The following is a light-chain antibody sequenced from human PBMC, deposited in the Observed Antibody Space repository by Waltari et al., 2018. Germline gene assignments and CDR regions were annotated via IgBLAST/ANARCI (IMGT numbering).Light chain of an antibody. V-gene: IGLV2-23*02. Sequence: QSALTQPASVSGSPGQSITISCPGPSSDVGSYNLVSWYQQHPGKAPKLMIYEVSKRPSGVSNRFSGSKSGNTASLTISGLQAEDEADYYCCSYAGSPKVFGGGTKLTVL. CDR3: CSYAGSPKV. CDR2: EVS. J-gene: IGLJ2*01. CDR1: SSDVGSYNL.